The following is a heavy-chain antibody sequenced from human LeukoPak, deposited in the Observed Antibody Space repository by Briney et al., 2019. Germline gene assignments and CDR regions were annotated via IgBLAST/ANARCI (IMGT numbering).Heavy chain of an antibody. CDR1: EYSFPNYC. D-gene: IGHD6-13*01. CDR2: IYPDDSDT. Sequence: GESLKISCKHSEYSFPNYCIGWVRQMPGKGLEWMGIIYPDDSDTRYSPSFQGQVTISADKSISTAYLQWSSLKASDTAMYYCATRIAAATGFDYWGQGTLVTVSS. J-gene: IGHJ4*02. CDR3: ATRIAAATGFDY. V-gene: IGHV5-51*01.